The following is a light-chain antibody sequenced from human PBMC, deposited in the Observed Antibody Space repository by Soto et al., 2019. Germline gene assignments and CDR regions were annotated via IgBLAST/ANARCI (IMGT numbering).Light chain of an antibody. J-gene: IGLJ3*02. V-gene: IGLV7-46*01. CDR1: TGAVTSGHY. CDR2: DTS. CDR3: LLAHTGVRV. Sequence: QTVVTQEPSLTVSPGGTVTLTCASSTGAVTSGHYPFWFQQRPGQALRTLIYDTSNKHSSTPARFSGSLLGGKAALTLSGAQPEDEADYYCLLAHTGVRVFGGGTKLTLL.